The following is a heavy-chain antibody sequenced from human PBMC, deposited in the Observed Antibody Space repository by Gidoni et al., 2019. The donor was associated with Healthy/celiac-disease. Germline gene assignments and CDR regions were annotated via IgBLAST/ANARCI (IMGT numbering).Heavy chain of an antibody. J-gene: IGHJ5*02. CDR1: GDSVSSNSAA. Sequence: QVQLQQSGPGLVQPSQTLSLTCSIPGDSVSSNSAAWNWIRQSPSRGLEWLGRTYYRSKWYNDYAGSVKSRITINPDTSKNQFSLQLNSVTPEDTAVYYCARVEQLTLWGGNWFDPWGQGTLVTVSS. CDR2: TYYRSKWYN. CDR3: ARVEQLTLWGGNWFDP. V-gene: IGHV6-1*01. D-gene: IGHD6-6*01.